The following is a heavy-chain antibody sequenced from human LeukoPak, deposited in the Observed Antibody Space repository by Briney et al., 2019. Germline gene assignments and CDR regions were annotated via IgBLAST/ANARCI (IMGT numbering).Heavy chain of an antibody. V-gene: IGHV4-31*03. J-gene: IGHJ3*02. CDR2: IHYSGNT. D-gene: IGHD3-10*01. Sequence: SETLSLTCTVSGGSIGSGGYYWSWVPQHPGKGLEWIAYIHYSGNTYYNPSLKSRFIISADSSKNQFSLKLSSVTAADTAVYYCTRIGEDAFDIWGQATIATVSS. CDR1: GGSIGSGGYY. CDR3: TRIGEDAFDI.